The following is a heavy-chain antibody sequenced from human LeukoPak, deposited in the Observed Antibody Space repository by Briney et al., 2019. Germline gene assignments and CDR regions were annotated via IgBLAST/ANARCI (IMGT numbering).Heavy chain of an antibody. CDR1: GGTFSSYA. CDR2: IIPILGIA. CDR3: AREYSGYDYFDY. J-gene: IGHJ4*02. Sequence: SVKVSCKASGGTFSSYAISWVRQAPGQGLEWMGRIIPILGIANYAQKFQGRVTITTDESTSTAYMELSSLRSEDTAVYYCAREYSGYDYFDYWGQGTLVTVSS. V-gene: IGHV1-69*04. D-gene: IGHD5-12*01.